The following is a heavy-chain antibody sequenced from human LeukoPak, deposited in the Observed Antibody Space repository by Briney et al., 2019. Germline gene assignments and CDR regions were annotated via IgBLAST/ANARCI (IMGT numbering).Heavy chain of an antibody. J-gene: IGHJ6*02. CDR3: ARCPKYSSGGRIYYYGMDV. D-gene: IGHD6-19*01. CDR1: GGSISSYY. Sequence: SETLSLTCTVSGGSISSYYWSWIRQPPGKGLEWIGYIYYSGSTNYNPSLKSRVTISVDTSKNQFSLKLSSVTAADTAVYYCARCPKYSSGGRIYYYGMDVWGQGTMVTASS. V-gene: IGHV4-59*01. CDR2: IYYSGST.